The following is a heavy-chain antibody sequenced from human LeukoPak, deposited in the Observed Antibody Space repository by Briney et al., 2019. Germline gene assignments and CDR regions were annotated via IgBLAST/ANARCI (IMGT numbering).Heavy chain of an antibody. V-gene: IGHV3-53*01. Sequence: GGSLRLSCAASGFTVSSNYMSWVRQAPGKGLQWVSVIYNDGATYYADSVKGRFIISRDNSKNTLYLQMSSLRAEDTAVYYCATSGEQQPVRRARAFDIWGQGTMVTVSS. J-gene: IGHJ3*02. D-gene: IGHD6-13*01. CDR2: IYNDGAT. CDR1: GFTVSSNY. CDR3: ATSGEQQPVRRARAFDI.